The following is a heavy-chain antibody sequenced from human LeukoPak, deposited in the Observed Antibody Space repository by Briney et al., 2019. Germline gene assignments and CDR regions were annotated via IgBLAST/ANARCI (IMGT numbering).Heavy chain of an antibody. CDR2: IYYSGST. D-gene: IGHD3-3*01. CDR1: GGSISSSSYY. V-gene: IGHV4-39*07. CDR3: ARIFWSGYYYDY. Sequence: PSETLSLTCTVSGGSISSSSYYWGWIRQPPGKGLEWIGSIYYSGSTYYNPSLKSRVTISVDTSKNQFSLKLSSVTAADTAVYYCARIFWSGYYYDYWGQGTLVTVSS. J-gene: IGHJ4*02.